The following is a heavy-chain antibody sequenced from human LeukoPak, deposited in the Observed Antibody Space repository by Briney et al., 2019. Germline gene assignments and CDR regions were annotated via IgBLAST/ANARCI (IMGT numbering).Heavy chain of an antibody. CDR1: GGSISSSSYY. CDR3: ARPFELGRGGAFDY. V-gene: IGHV4-39*01. D-gene: IGHD3-16*01. J-gene: IGHJ4*02. Sequence: SETLSLTCTVSGGSISSSSYYWGWIRQPPGKGLERIGSIYYSGSTYYNPSLKSRVTISVDTSKNQFSLKLSSVTAADTAVYYCARPFELGRGGAFDYWGQGTLVTVSS. CDR2: IYYSGST.